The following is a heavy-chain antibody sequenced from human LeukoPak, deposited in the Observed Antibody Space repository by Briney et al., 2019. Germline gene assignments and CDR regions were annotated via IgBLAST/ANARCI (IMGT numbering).Heavy chain of an antibody. V-gene: IGHV3-23*01. CDR1: GFTFSSYA. Sequence: PGGSLRLSCAASGFTFSSYAMSWVRQAPGKGLEWVSAISGSGGSTYYADSVKGRFTISRDNSKNTLYLQMNSLRAEDTAVYYCAKTRYYGPPPRPRYFDYWGQGTLVTVSS. CDR3: AKTRYYGPPPRPRYFDY. D-gene: IGHD3-10*01. CDR2: ISGSGGST. J-gene: IGHJ4*02.